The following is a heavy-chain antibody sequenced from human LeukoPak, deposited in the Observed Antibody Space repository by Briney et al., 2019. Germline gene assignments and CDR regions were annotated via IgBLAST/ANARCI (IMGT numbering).Heavy chain of an antibody. CDR1: GGSISSGGYY. J-gene: IGHJ4*02. V-gene: IGHV4-30-4*01. Sequence: SQTLSLTCTVSGGSISSGGYYWSWIRQPPGKGLEWIGYIYYSGSTYYNPSLKSRVTISVDTSKNQFSLKLSSVTAADTAVYYCARLLWFGELSGFDYWGQGTLVTVSS. D-gene: IGHD3-10*01. CDR3: ARLLWFGELSGFDY. CDR2: IYYSGST.